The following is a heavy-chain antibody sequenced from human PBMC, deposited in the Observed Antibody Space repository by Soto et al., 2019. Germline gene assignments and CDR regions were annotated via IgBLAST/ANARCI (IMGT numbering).Heavy chain of an antibody. V-gene: IGHV1-8*01. CDR2: MNPNSGNT. CDR1: AYTFTSYD. Sequence: QVQLVQSGAEVKKPGASVKVSCKASAYTFTSYDINWVRQATGQGLEWMGWMNPNSGNTGYAQKFQGRVTMTRNTSIGTAYMELSSLRSEDTAVYSCASPVSSDAFDIWGQGTMVTVSS. CDR3: ASPVSSDAFDI. D-gene: IGHD3-10*01. J-gene: IGHJ3*02.